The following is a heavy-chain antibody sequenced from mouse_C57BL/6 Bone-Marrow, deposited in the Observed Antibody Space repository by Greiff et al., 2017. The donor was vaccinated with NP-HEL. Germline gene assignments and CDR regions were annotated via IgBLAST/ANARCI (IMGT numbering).Heavy chain of an antibody. CDR1: GYTFTSSG. V-gene: IGHV1-81*01. J-gene: IGHJ4*01. CDR3: ARRLPAMDY. Sequence: VQLQQSGAELARPGASVKLSCKASGYTFTSSGISWVKQRTGQGLEWIGEIYPRSGNTYYNEKFKGKATLTADKSSSTAYMELRSLTSEDSAVYFCARRLPAMDYWGQGTSVTVSS. CDR2: IYPRSGNT. D-gene: IGHD2-2*01.